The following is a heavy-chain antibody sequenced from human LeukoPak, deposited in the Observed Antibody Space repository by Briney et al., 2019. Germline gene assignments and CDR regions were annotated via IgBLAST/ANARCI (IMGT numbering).Heavy chain of an antibody. J-gene: IGHJ6*02. CDR1: GFTFSSYA. Sequence: PGGSLRLSCAASGFTFSSYAMHWVRQAPGKGLEWVAVISDDGGIKLYTDSVKGRFSISRDNSKDTMSLEMNSLRAEDTAVYYCAREALHRPHGPYYYGMDVWGQGTTVTVSS. CDR3: AREALHRPHGPYYYGMDV. D-gene: IGHD6-6*01. V-gene: IGHV3-30-3*01. CDR2: ISDDGGIK.